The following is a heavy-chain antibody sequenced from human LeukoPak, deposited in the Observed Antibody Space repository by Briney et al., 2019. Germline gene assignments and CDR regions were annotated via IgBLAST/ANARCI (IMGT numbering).Heavy chain of an antibody. Sequence: GGSLRLSCAASGFTFSSYSMNWVHQAPGKGLEWVSSISSSSSYIYYADSVKGRFTISRDNAKNSLYLQMNSLRAEDTAVYYCAREGYYYDSSGQLDYWGQGTLVTVSS. CDR2: ISSSSSYI. CDR3: AREGYYYDSSGQLDY. D-gene: IGHD3-22*01. V-gene: IGHV3-21*01. J-gene: IGHJ4*02. CDR1: GFTFSSYS.